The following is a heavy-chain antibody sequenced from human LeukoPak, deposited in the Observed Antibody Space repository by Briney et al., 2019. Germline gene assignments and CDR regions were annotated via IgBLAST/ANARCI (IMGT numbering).Heavy chain of an antibody. Sequence: GGSLRLSCVASGFSVSTKYMSWVRQAPGKGLEWVSVIFSGGGTDYTDSVKGRFTISRDDSMNTLYLQMNSLRVEDTAMYYCARERGSEFDFWGQGTLVTVSS. V-gene: IGHV3-53*01. J-gene: IGHJ4*02. D-gene: IGHD3-10*01. CDR1: GFSVSTKY. CDR3: ARERGSEFDF. CDR2: IFSGGGT.